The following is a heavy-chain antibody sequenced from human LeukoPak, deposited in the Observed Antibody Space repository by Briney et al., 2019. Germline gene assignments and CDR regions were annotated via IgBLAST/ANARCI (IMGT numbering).Heavy chain of an antibody. D-gene: IGHD4-23*01. V-gene: IGHV3-21*01. J-gene: IGHJ5*02. CDR3: ARGATTVVTPEWFDP. Sequence: GGSLRLSCAASGFTFSSYSMNWVRQAPGKGLEWVSSISSSSSCIYYADSVKGRFTISRDNAKNSLYLQMNSLRAEDTAVYYCARGATTVVTPEWFDPWGQGTLVTVSS. CDR1: GFTFSSYS. CDR2: ISSSSSCI.